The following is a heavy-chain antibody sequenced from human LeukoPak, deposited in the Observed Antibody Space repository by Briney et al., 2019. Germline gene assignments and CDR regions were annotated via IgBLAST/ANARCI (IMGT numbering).Heavy chain of an antibody. CDR1: GRYISSYY. CDR2: IYHTGST. CDR3: ARQKDSSGSYYLFDY. D-gene: IGHD3-22*01. V-gene: IGHV4-59*08. Sequence: PSDPVTLTCSVWGRYISSYYWRWLRQPPARGLEWLGYIYHTGSTNYTPSLKSRVTMSVDTSKTHASLKLSSLAAGDTAAYYCARQKDSSGSYYLFDYWGQGTLVTVSS. J-gene: IGHJ4*02.